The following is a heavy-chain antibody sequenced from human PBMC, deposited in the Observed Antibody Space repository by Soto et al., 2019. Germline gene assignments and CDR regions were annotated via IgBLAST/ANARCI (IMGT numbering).Heavy chain of an antibody. CDR1: GGTFSSYA. D-gene: IGHD2-15*01. CDR3: ARDGIVVVVAATKAQGYGMDV. V-gene: IGHV1-69*06. J-gene: IGHJ6*02. CDR2: IIPIFGTA. Sequence: SVKVSCKASGGTFSSYAISWVRQAPGQGLEWMGGIIPIFGTANYAQKFQGRVTITADKSTSTAYMELSSLRSEDTAEYYCARDGIVVVVAATKAQGYGMDVWGQGTTVTVSS.